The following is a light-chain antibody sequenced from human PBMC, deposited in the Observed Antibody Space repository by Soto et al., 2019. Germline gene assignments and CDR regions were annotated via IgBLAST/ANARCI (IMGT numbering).Light chain of an antibody. CDR3: LQYGSSPRT. J-gene: IGKJ1*01. CDR1: QSVSSSY. V-gene: IGKV3-20*01. CDR2: NAS. Sequence: EIVLTQSPGTLSLSPGERATLSCRASQSVSSSYLAWYQQKFGPAPRLLIYNASSRATGIPDRFSGSGSGTDFTLTISRLEPEDFAVYYCLQYGSSPRTFGQGTTVEIK.